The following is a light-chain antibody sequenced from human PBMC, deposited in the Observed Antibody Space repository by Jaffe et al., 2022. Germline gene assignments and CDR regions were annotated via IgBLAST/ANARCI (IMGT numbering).Light chain of an antibody. V-gene: IGLV4-69*01. CDR2: INSDGSH. Sequence: QVVLTQSPSASASLGASVKLTCTLSSGHSSYGIAWHQQQPEKGPRYLMNINSDGSHSKGDGISDRFSGSSSGAERYLTISSLQSEDEADYYCQTWDTAIRVFGGGTKLTVL. CDR3: QTWDTAIRV. CDR1: SGHSSYG. J-gene: IGLJ2*01.